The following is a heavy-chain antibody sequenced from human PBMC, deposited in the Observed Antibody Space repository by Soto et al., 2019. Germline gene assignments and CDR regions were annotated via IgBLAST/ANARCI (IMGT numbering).Heavy chain of an antibody. V-gene: IGHV3-21*01. Sequence: GGSLRLSCAASGFTFSSYSMNWVRQAPGKGLEWVSSISSSSSYIYYADSVKGRFTISRDNAKNSLYLQMNSLRAEDTAVYYCARDSEDCSGGSCYSDYYYYGMDVWGQGTTVTVSS. CDR2: ISSSSSYI. CDR3: ARDSEDCSGGSCYSDYYYYGMDV. J-gene: IGHJ6*02. D-gene: IGHD2-15*01. CDR1: GFTFSSYS.